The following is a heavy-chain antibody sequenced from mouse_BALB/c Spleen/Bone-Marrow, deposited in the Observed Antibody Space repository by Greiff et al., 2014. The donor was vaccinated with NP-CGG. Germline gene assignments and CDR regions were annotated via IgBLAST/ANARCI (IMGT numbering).Heavy chain of an antibody. Sequence: QVQLKESGPGLVQPSQSLSITCTVSGFSLTSYGVHWVRQPPGKGLEWLGVICSGGNTDYNATFISRRSISKDNFKSRVFFKMNSLQADDTAIYYCAGAYYRYAMDYWGQGTSVTVSS. CDR2: ICSGGNT. D-gene: IGHD2-14*01. J-gene: IGHJ4*01. V-gene: IGHV2-4*02. CDR3: AGAYYRYAMDY. CDR1: GFSLTSYG.